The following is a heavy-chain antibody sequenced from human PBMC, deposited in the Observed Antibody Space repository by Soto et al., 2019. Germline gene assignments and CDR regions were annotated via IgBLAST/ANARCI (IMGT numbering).Heavy chain of an antibody. CDR1: GGSISSSNW. CDR3: ARDEAPSGGYYGSGNLGY. J-gene: IGHJ4*02. V-gene: IGHV4-4*02. CDR2: IYHSGST. Sequence: KTSETLSLTCAVSGGSISSSNWWSWVRQPPGKGLEWIGEIYHSGSTNYNPSLKSRVTISVDKSKNQFSLKLSSVTAADTAVYYCARDEAPSGGYYGSGNLGYWGQGTLVTVSS. D-gene: IGHD3-10*01.